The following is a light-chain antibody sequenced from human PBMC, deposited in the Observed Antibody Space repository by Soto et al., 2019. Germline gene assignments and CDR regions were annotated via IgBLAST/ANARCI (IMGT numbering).Light chain of an antibody. Sequence: DIQMTQSPSSLSASVGDRVTITCRASQSISNYLNWYQQKPAKAPKLLIYAASSLQSGVPSRFSGSGSGTDFTLTISSLLPEDFATYYCQQSYNTLTFGGGTKVEIK. J-gene: IGKJ4*01. V-gene: IGKV1-39*01. CDR2: AAS. CDR1: QSISNY. CDR3: QQSYNTLT.